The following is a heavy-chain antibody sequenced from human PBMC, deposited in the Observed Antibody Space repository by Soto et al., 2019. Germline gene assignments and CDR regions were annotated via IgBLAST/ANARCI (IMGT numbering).Heavy chain of an antibody. J-gene: IGHJ6*02. V-gene: IGHV3-13*01. CDR2: IGTAGDT. Sequence: PGGSLRLSCAPSGFTFSSYDMHSVRQATGKGLEWVSAIGTAGDTYYPGSVKGRFTISRENAKNSLYLQMNSLRAEDTAVYYCARDLRVGPAAMSYGMDVWGQGTTVTVSS. CDR1: GFTFSSYD. CDR3: ARDLRVGPAAMSYGMDV. D-gene: IGHD2-2*01.